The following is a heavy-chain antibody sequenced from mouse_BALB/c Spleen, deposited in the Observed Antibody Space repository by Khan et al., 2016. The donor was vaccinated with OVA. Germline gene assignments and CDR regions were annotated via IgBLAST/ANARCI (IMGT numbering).Heavy chain of an antibody. CDR3: ARRGRRWDFDY. J-gene: IGHJ2*01. Sequence: VQLQESGAELAKPGASVKMSCKASGYTFINYWILWIKQRPGQGLEWIGYINPSTGYTEYNQNFKDKATLTADISSSTAYMQLSSLTSEDSAVYYCARRGRRWDFDYWGQGTTLTVAS. CDR2: INPSTGYT. V-gene: IGHV1-7*01. D-gene: IGHD1-1*01. CDR1: GYTFINYW.